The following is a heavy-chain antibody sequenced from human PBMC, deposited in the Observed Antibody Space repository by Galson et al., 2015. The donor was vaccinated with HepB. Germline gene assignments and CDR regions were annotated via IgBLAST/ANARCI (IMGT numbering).Heavy chain of an antibody. J-gene: IGHJ5*02. CDR2: ISSSSSYI. V-gene: IGHV3-21*01. CDR1: GFTFSSYS. D-gene: IGHD2-2*01. Sequence: SLRLSCAASGFTFSSYSMNWVRQAPGKGLEWVSSISSSSSYIYYADSVKGRFTISRDNAKNSLYLQMNSLRAEDTAVYYCASIGENCSSTSCYNWFDPWGQGTLVTVSS. CDR3: ASIGENCSSTSCYNWFDP.